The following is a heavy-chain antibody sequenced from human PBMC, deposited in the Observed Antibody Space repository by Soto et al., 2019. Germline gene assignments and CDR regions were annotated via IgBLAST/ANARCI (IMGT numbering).Heavy chain of an antibody. CDR3: ARDHGGSYFYGYYYAMDV. Sequence: SETLSLTCTVSGVSDDSMRNFYWSWIRQPAGKGLEWIGRVYNSGYTEYNPSLKSRVTMSVNTSKRQFSLRLSSVTAADTAVYYCARDHGGSYFYGYYYAMDVWGQGTTVTVSS. D-gene: IGHD1-26*01. CDR2: VYNSGYT. V-gene: IGHV4-4*07. CDR1: GVSDDSMRNFY. J-gene: IGHJ6*02.